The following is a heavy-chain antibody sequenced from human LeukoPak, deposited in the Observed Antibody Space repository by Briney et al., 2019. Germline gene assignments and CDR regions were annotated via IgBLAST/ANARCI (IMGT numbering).Heavy chain of an antibody. CDR1: GFTFSSYG. D-gene: IGHD3-3*01. J-gene: IGHJ4*02. CDR2: IRCDGSNK. V-gene: IGHV3-30*02. Sequence: GSLRLSCAASGFTFSSYGMHWVRQAPGKGLEWVAFIRCDGSNKYYADSVKGRFTFSRDNSKNTLYLQMNSLRAEDTAVYYCAKAQRAIFGVVIIDYWGQGTLVTVSS. CDR3: AKAQRAIFGVVIIDY.